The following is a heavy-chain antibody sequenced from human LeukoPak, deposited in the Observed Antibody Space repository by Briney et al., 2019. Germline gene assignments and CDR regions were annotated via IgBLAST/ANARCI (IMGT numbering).Heavy chain of an antibody. D-gene: IGHD3-9*01. CDR3: ARAGDYMTGYYAFDI. J-gene: IGHJ3*02. V-gene: IGHV4-59*12. CDR1: GGSISSYY. CDR2: IYHSGST. Sequence: SETLSLTCTVSGGSISSYYWSWIRQPPGKGLEWIGYIYHSGSTYYNPSLKSRVTISVDRSKNQFSLKLSSVTAADTAVYYCARAGDYMTGYYAFDIWGQGTMVTVSS.